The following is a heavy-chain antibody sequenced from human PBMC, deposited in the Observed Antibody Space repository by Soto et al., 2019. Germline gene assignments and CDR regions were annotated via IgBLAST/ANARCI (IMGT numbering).Heavy chain of an antibody. J-gene: IGHJ4*02. CDR3: ARRTVTTLTLDY. Sequence: QLQLQESGPGLVKPSETLSLTCTVSGGPISSSSYYWGWIRQPPGKGLEWIGSIYYSESTYYNPSLKSRVIISVDTSKNPFSLKLSSVTAADTAVYYCARRTVTTLTLDYWGQGTLVTVSS. CDR2: IYYSEST. V-gene: IGHV4-39*01. CDR1: GGPISSSSYY. D-gene: IGHD4-17*01.